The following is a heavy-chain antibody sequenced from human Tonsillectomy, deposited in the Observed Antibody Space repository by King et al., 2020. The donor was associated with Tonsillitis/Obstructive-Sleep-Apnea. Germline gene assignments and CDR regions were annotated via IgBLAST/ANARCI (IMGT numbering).Heavy chain of an antibody. Sequence: VQLVESGGGLVQPGRSLRLSCAASGFTFDDYAMYWVRQAPGKGLEWVSGISWNSGSIGYADSVKGRFTISRDNAKNSLYLQMNRLRAEDTALYYCAKSAYYYFCSGYYTDRDYMDVWCKGTTVTVSS. D-gene: IGHD3-3*01. V-gene: IGHV3-9*01. CDR1: GFTFDDYA. CDR3: AKSAYYYFCSGYYTDRDYMDV. J-gene: IGHJ6*03. CDR2: ISWNSGSI.